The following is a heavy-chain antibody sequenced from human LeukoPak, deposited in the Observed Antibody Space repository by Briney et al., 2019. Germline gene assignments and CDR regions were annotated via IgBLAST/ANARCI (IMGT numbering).Heavy chain of an antibody. J-gene: IGHJ1*01. CDR1: GGSISSYY. Sequence: SETLSLTCTVSGGSISSYYWSWIRQPAGKGLEWIGYIYYSGSTNYNPSLKSRVTISVDTSKNQFSLKLSSVTAADTAVYYCARDDDYGDYGYFQHWGQGTLVTVSS. D-gene: IGHD4-17*01. CDR2: IYYSGST. CDR3: ARDDDYGDYGYFQH. V-gene: IGHV4-59*01.